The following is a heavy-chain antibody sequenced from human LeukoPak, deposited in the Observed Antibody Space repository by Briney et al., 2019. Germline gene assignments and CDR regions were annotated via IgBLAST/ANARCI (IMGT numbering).Heavy chain of an antibody. CDR3: ARVSGATITTYYGMDV. J-gene: IGHJ6*02. CDR1: GGXFSRYY. CDR2: IHYSGST. Sequence: SETLSLTRTVSGGXFSRYYCSWIRQPPGKGLEWIGDIHYSGSTNYNPSLKSRVTISIDTSKNQFSLRLSSVTAVDTAVYYCARVSGATITTYYGMDVWGQGTTVTVS. V-gene: IGHV4-59*01. D-gene: IGHD5-12*01.